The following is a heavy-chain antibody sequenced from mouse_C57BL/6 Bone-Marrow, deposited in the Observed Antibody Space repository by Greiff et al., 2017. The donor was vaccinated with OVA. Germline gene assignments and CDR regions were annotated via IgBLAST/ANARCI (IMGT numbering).Heavy chain of an antibody. D-gene: IGHD2-5*01. CDR3: ARPPYYSNYDWYFDV. CDR2: ISSGSSTI. V-gene: IGHV5-17*01. Sequence: EVKLVESGGGLVKPGGSLKLSCAASGFTFSDYGMHWVRQAPEKGLEWVAYISSGSSTIYYADTVKGRFTISRDNAKNTLFLQMTSLRSEDTAMYYCARPPYYSNYDWYFDVWGTGTTVTVSS. J-gene: IGHJ1*03. CDR1: GFTFSDYG.